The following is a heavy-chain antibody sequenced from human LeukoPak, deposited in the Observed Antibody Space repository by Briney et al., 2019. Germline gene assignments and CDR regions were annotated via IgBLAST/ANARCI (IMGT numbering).Heavy chain of an antibody. V-gene: IGHV4-34*01. CDR3: ASEWSLGY. CDR1: GGSFSGYY. CDR2: INHSGST. Sequence: KPSETLSLTCAVYGGSFSGYYWSWIRPPRGKGLEWIGEINHSGSTNYNPSLKSRVTISVDTSKNQFSLKLSSVTAADTAVYYCASEWSLGYWGQGTLVTVSS. J-gene: IGHJ4*02. D-gene: IGHD3-3*01.